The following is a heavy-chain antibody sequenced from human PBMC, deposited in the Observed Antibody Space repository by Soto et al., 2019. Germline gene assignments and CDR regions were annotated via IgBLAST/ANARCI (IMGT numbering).Heavy chain of an antibody. V-gene: IGHV4-39*07. CDR1: GGSISSNNYY. CDR3: ASCYGDHLFFQH. CDR2: VYYSGSN. Sequence: PSETLSLTCTVSGGSISSNNYYWGWIRQPPGKGLEWIGSVYYSGSNYYNPSLRRRVTISVDTSKNQFSLKLSSVTAADTAVYYCASCYGDHLFFQHRGQGTPVIVSS. D-gene: IGHD4-17*01. J-gene: IGHJ1*01.